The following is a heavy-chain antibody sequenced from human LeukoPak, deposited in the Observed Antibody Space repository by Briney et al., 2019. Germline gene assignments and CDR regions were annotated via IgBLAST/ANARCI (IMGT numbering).Heavy chain of an antibody. CDR3: VSFYETY. J-gene: IGHJ4*02. CDR2: ISYDGSNK. V-gene: IGHV3-30*04. CDR1: GFTFSNYA. D-gene: IGHD2/OR15-2a*01. Sequence: GGSLRLSCAASGFTFSNYAIHWVRQAPGKGLEWVAVISYDGSNKYYADSVKGRFTISRDNSRNTLYLQMNSLRAEDTAVYYCVSFYETYWGRGTLVTVSS.